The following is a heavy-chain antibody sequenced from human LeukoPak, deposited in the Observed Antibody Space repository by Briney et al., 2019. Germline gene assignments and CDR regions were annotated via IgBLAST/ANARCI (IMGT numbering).Heavy chain of an antibody. CDR1: GGTFSSYA. CDR3: ACHLAATPNYYYYMDV. D-gene: IGHD2-15*01. CDR2: IIPIFGTA. V-gene: IGHV1-69*05. Sequence: SVKVSCKASGGTFSSYAISWVRQAPGQGLEWMGGIIPIFGTANYAQKFQGRVTITTDESTSTAYMELSSLRSEDTAVYYCACHLAATPNYYYYMDVWGKGTTVTVSS. J-gene: IGHJ6*03.